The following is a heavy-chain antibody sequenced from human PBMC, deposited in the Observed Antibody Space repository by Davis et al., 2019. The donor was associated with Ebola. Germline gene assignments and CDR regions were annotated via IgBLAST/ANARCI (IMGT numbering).Heavy chain of an antibody. Sequence: PGGSLRLSCAASGFTFSRYWMSWVRQAPGKGLEWVANIKQDGSEKYYVDSVKGRFTISRDNAKNSLYLQMNSLRAEDTAVYYCARDIWESVDYWGQGTLVTVSS. CDR3: ARDIWESVDY. J-gene: IGHJ4*02. V-gene: IGHV3-7*01. CDR1: GFTFSRYW. D-gene: IGHD1-26*01. CDR2: IKQDGSEK.